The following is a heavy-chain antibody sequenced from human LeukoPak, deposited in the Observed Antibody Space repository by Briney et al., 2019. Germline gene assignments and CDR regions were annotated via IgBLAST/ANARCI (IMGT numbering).Heavy chain of an antibody. V-gene: IGHV3-33*01. Sequence: GGSLRLSCAASGFTFSSNGMHWVRQAPGKGLEWVAVIWYDGSNKYYADSVKGRFTISRDNSKNTLYLQMNILRAEDTAVYYCARDRDYDYLDYWGPGTLVTVSS. CDR3: ARDRDYDYLDY. CDR2: IWYDGSNK. D-gene: IGHD5-12*01. CDR1: GFTFSSNG. J-gene: IGHJ4*02.